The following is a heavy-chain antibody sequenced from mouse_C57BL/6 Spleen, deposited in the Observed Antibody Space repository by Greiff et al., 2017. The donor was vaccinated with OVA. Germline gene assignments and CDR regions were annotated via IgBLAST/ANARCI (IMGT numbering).Heavy chain of an antibody. CDR3: ASPIYYGYDIFAY. CDR1: GYTFTSYW. CDR2: IDPNSGGT. J-gene: IGHJ3*01. D-gene: IGHD2-2*01. Sequence: QVQLQQPGAELVKPGASVKLSCKASGYTFTSYWMHWVKQRPGRGLEWIGRIDPNSGGTKYNEKFKSKATLTVDKPSSTAYMQLSSLTSEDSAVYYCASPIYYGYDIFAYWGQGTLVTVSA. V-gene: IGHV1-72*01.